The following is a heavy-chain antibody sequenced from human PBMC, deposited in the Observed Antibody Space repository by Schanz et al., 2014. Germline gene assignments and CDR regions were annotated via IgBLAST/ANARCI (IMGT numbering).Heavy chain of an antibody. CDR2: IYSGGST. CDR3: ARDRWDWNNAFDI. Sequence: EVQLVESGGGLVQPGRSLRLSCAASGFTFSGYAMSWVRQAPGKGLEWVSVIYSGGSTYYADSVKGRFTISRDNSKNTLYLQMNSLRAEDTAVYYCARDRWDWNNAFDIWGQGTMVTVSS. J-gene: IGHJ3*02. CDR1: GFTFSGYA. D-gene: IGHD1-1*01. V-gene: IGHV3-66*01.